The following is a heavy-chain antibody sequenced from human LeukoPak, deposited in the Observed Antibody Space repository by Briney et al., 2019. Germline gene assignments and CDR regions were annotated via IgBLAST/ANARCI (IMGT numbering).Heavy chain of an antibody. CDR2: IIPIFGTA. Sequence: ASVKVSCKASGGTFSSYAISWVRQAPGQGLEWMGGIIPIFGTANYAQKFQGRVTITADKSTSTAYMELRSLRSDDTAVYYCARWYLRRPFDYWGQGTLVTVSS. D-gene: IGHD6-13*01. J-gene: IGHJ4*02. CDR3: ARWYLRRPFDY. V-gene: IGHV1-69*06. CDR1: GGTFSSYA.